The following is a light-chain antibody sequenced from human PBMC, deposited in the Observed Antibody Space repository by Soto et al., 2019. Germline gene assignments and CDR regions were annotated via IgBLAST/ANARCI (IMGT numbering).Light chain of an antibody. CDR2: GAS. Sequence: EIVLTQSPATLSVSPGDRATLSCRASQSISNNLAWYQQKPGQAPRLLIYGASTRAAGIPGRFSGTGSGTEFILTITSLQSDDFALYYCQQHSDWPLIFGGGTRVDI. CDR3: QQHSDWPLI. J-gene: IGKJ4*01. CDR1: QSISNN. V-gene: IGKV3-15*01.